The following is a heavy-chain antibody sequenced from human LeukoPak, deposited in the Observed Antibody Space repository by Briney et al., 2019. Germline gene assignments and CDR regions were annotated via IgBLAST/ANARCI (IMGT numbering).Heavy chain of an antibody. CDR1: GGSISSSNW. V-gene: IGHV4-4*02. CDR3: AKLWEIQLWSTFDY. CDR2: IYHSGST. D-gene: IGHD5-18*01. J-gene: IGHJ4*02. Sequence: SETLSLTCAVSGGSISSSNWWSWVRQPPGKGLEWIGEIYHSGSTNYNPSLKSRVTISVDKSKNQFSLKLSSVTAADTAVYYCAKLWEIQLWSTFDYWGQGTLVTVSS.